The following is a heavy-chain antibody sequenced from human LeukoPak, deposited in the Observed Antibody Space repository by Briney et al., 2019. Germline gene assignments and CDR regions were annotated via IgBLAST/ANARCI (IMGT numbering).Heavy chain of an antibody. V-gene: IGHV1-8*01. CDR1: GYTFTSYD. Sequence: ASMKVSCKASGYTFTSYDINWVRQATGQGLEWMGWMNPNSGNTGYAQKFQGRVTMTRNTSISTAYMELSSLRSEDTAVYYCARGRGYYYGSGSYYRSLYYFDYWGQGTLVTVSS. J-gene: IGHJ4*02. CDR2: MNPNSGNT. CDR3: ARGRGYYYGSGSYYRSLYYFDY. D-gene: IGHD3-10*01.